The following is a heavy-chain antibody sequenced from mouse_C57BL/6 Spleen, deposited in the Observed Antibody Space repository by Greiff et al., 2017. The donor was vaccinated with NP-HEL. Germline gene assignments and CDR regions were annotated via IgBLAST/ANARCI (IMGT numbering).Heavy chain of an antibody. CDR2: YPGSGNTY. Sequence: VQLQQSGPELVKPGASVKMSCKASGYTFTDYYMHWVKQKPGKGLEWIGEIYPGSGNTYYNEKFKGKATLTADTSSSTAYMQLSSLTSEDSAGYCCARDGNYGDYWGQGTTLTVSS. CDR3: RDGNYGDY. CDR1: YTFTDYYM. V-gene: IGHV1-83*01. D-gene: IGHD2-1*01. J-gene: IGHJ2*01.